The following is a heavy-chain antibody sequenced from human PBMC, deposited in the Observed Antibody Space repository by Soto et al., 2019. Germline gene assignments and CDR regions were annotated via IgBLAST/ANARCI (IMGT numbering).Heavy chain of an antibody. V-gene: IGHV4-31*03. D-gene: IGHD1-26*01. J-gene: IGHJ6*03. Sequence: QVQLQESGPGLVKPAQTLSLTCIVSGDSISRGGYFWTWIRQHPGKGLAWIGYIYDSGSAFYNPSLKSRVTMSVDTSKNQFSLTLRSVTAADTAVFYCARGILRPNHYMDVWGKGTAVAVSS. CDR1: GDSISRGGYF. CDR3: ARGILRPNHYMDV. CDR2: IYDSGSA.